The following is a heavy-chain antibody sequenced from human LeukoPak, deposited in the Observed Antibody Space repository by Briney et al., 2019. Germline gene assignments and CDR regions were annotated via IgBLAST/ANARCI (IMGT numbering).Heavy chain of an antibody. CDR2: IRYDGSNK. CDR3: AKGPYCSSASCYTAAIYFDY. CDR1: GFSFSDYG. D-gene: IGHD2-2*02. V-gene: IGHV3-30*02. J-gene: IGHJ4*02. Sequence: PGGSLRLSCGASGFSFSDYGMHWVRQAPGKGLEWVAFIRYDGSNKYYADSVKGRFIISRDNSKNTLYLQMNSLRAEDTAVYYCAKGPYCSSASCYTAAIYFDYWGQGTLVTVS.